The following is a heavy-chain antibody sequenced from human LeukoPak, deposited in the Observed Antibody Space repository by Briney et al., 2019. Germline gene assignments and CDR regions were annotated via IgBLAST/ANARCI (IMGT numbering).Heavy chain of an antibody. J-gene: IGHJ4*02. V-gene: IGHV3-30*18. CDR2: ISYDGSNK. Sequence: GGSLRLSCAASGFTFSSYGMHWVRQAPGKGLEWVAVISYDGSNKYYADSVKGRFTISRDNSKNTLYLQMSSLRAEDTAVYCCAKDGGYSSGWYETTYWGQETLVTVSS. CDR3: AKDGGYSSGWYETTY. CDR1: GFTFSSYG. D-gene: IGHD6-19*01.